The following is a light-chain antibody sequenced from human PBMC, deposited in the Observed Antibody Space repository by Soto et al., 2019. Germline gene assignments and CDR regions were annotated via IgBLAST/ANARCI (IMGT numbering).Light chain of an antibody. Sequence: QITQYKSSLSASTGDRVTITCLASQGIRNDLGWYQQKPGKAPKLLIYAASSLQSGVPSRFSGSGSGTDFTLTISSLQPEDFATYYCLQDYYYPFTFGGGTKVDIK. CDR1: QGIRND. CDR2: AAS. J-gene: IGKJ4*01. V-gene: IGKV1-6*01. CDR3: LQDYYYPFT.